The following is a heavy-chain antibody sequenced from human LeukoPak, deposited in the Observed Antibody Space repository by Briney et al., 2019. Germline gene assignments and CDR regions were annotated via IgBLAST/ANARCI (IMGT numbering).Heavy chain of an antibody. CDR2: INNSGDDT. J-gene: IGHJ4*02. D-gene: IGHD2-15*01. V-gene: IGHV3-23*01. CDR1: GFTFRSYA. Sequence: GGSLRLSCAASGFTFRSYAMSWVRQTPGKGLEWVSVINNSGDDTKDAESVKGRFTTSRDNSKNTLYLQMNSLRVDDTAVYYCARRDIVVVVSASDYWGQGTLVTVSS. CDR3: ARRDIVVVVSASDY.